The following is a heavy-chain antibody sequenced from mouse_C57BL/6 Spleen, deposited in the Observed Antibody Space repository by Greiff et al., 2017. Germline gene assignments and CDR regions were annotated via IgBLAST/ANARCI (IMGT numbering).Heavy chain of an antibody. J-gene: IGHJ4*01. D-gene: IGHD2-1*01. V-gene: IGHV14-4*01. CDR1: GFNIKDDY. Sequence: VQLQQSGAELVRPGASVKLSCTASGFNIKDDYMHWVKQRPEQGLEWIGWLDPENGDTEYASKFQGKATITADTSSNTAYLQLSSLTSEDTAVYYCTTGGNYYYYAMDYWGQGTSVTVSS. CDR3: TTGGNYYYYAMDY. CDR2: LDPENGDT.